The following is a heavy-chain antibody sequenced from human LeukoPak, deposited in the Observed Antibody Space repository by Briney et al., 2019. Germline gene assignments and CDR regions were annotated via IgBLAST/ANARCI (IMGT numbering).Heavy chain of an antibody. V-gene: IGHV3-7*04. D-gene: IGHD2-21*01. Sequence: GGSLRLSCAASGFTYSNYWMSWVRPAPGKGLAWVANINQDGSEKSYVDSVEGRFTISRDNAKKSLYVHVNSLRAEDTAVYDCARDIYGGQDYRGQGSLLSVSS. CDR2: INQDGSEK. CDR3: ARDIYGGQDY. CDR1: GFTYSNYW. J-gene: IGHJ4*02.